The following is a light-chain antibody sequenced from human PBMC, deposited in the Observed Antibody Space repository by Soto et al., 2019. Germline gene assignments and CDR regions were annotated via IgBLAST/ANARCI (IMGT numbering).Light chain of an antibody. CDR3: QQYHIQRT. CDR1: QSISSW. V-gene: IGKV1-5*03. J-gene: IGKJ1*01. CDR2: KAS. Sequence: DIQMTQSHSTLSASGGDRVTITCRASQSISSWLAWYQQKTGTAHKLLIYKASSLESGVPSRFSGSGFGTEFPLTISSLQPDDFATYYCQQYHIQRTAGQGTKVEIK.